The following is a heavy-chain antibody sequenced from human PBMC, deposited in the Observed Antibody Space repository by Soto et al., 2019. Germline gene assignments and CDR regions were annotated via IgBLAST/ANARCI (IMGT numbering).Heavy chain of an antibody. J-gene: IGHJ5*02. Sequence: EVQMLESGGGLVQPGGSLRLSCAASGFTLSNNGMTWARQAPGKGLEWVSDISGGGTTYYADSVKGRFTISRDNSKNTLYLQMTSMRAEDTAVYYCSRHGSGSAWGPGTLITVAS. CDR2: ISGGGTT. D-gene: IGHD6-19*01. CDR1: GFTLSNNG. V-gene: IGHV3-66*04. CDR3: SRHGSGSA.